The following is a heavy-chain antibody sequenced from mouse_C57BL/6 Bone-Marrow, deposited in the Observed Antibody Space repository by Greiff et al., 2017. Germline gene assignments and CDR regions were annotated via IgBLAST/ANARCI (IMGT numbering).Heavy chain of an antibody. CDR3: AREPFAY. V-gene: IGHV3-6*01. Sequence: EVKLQESGPGLVKPSQSLSLTCSVTGYSITSGYYWNWIRQFPGNKLEWMGYISYDGSNNYNPSLKNRISITRDPSKNQFFLKLNSVTTEDTATYYCAREPFAYWGQGTLVTVSA. J-gene: IGHJ3*01. CDR1: GYSITSGYY. CDR2: ISYDGSN.